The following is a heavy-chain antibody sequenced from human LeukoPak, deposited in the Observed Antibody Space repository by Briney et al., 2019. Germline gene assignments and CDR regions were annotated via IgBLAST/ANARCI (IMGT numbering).Heavy chain of an antibody. J-gene: IGHJ4*02. CDR3: ARRDYYDSSGYFSF. CDR2: IHRSGST. CDR1: GGSISSSNW. D-gene: IGHD3-22*01. Sequence: SGTLSLTCAVSGGSISSSNWWSWVRQPPGKGLEWIGEIHRSGSTNYNPSLKSRVTISVDKSKNQFSLKLSSVTAADTAVYYSARRDYYDSSGYFSFWGQGTLVSVSS. V-gene: IGHV4-4*02.